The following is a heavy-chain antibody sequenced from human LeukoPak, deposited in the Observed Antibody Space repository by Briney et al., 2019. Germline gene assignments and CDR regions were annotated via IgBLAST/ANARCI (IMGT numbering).Heavy chain of an antibody. CDR2: ISGDGTST. D-gene: IGHD6-19*01. J-gene: IGHJ4*02. V-gene: IGHV3-43*02. CDR3: AEGSQWLIHY. CDR1: GFTFSAYA. Sequence: GGSLRLSCAASGFTFSAYAMHWVRQAPGKGLEWVSLISGDGTSTYYADSVKGRFTISRDNSKNSLYLQVNSLRTDDTALYYCAEGSQWLIHYWGQGTLVTVSS.